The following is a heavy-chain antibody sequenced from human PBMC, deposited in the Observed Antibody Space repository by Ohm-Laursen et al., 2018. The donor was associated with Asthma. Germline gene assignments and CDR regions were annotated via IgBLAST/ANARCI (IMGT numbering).Heavy chain of an antibody. D-gene: IGHD6-13*01. CDR3: ARGTGPRYSSSWYLDY. Sequence: SSVKVSCKASGGTFSSYAISWVRQAPGQGLEWMGGIISIFGTANYAQKFQGRVTITANESASTAYMELSSLRAEDTAVYYCARGTGPRYSSSWYLDYWGQGTLVTVSS. CDR2: IISIFGTA. V-gene: IGHV1-69*01. CDR1: GGTFSSYA. J-gene: IGHJ4*02.